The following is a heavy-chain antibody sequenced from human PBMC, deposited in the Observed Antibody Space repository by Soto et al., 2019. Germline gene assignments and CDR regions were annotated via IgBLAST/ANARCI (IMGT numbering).Heavy chain of an antibody. CDR3: AKMSSENYSHPVFS. Sequence: QVQLVESGGGLVQTSGSLRIACVASGFTFSDYYMSWVRQAPGKGLEWVSYISSSGNTIYYADSVKGRFTISRDNAKNSVYRQMNSLRSEDTGLYGCAKMSSENYSHPVFSGGQGPRVTVSS. CDR1: GFTFSDYY. D-gene: IGHD3-22*01. J-gene: IGHJ4*02. V-gene: IGHV3-11*01. CDR2: ISSSGNTI.